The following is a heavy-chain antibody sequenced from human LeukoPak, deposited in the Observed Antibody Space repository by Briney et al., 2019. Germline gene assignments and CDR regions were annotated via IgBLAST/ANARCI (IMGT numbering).Heavy chain of an antibody. CDR1: GLTFSSYY. D-gene: IGHD7-27*01. V-gene: IGHV3-64D*06. Sequence: PGGSLRLSCSASGLTFSSYYMHWVRQAPGQGLEYIATISSNGDRTNYADSMKGRLAISRDNSKNTLYLQMSSVRAEDTAVYYCVKSNWDWGQGTLVTVSS. J-gene: IGHJ4*02. CDR3: VKSNWD. CDR2: ISSNGDRT.